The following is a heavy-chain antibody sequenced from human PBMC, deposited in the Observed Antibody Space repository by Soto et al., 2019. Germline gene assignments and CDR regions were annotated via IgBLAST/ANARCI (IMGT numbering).Heavy chain of an antibody. CDR3: AREAYYDSSGKGGMDV. CDR1: GDSISSSTYF. D-gene: IGHD3-22*01. V-gene: IGHV4-39*07. Sequence: PSETLSLTCTVSGDSISSSTYFWGWVRQPPGKGLEWIGSIYYSGSTYYNPSLKSRVTISVDTSKNQFSLKLSSVTAADTAVYYCAREAYYDSSGKGGMDVWGQGTTVTVSS. CDR2: IYYSGST. J-gene: IGHJ6*02.